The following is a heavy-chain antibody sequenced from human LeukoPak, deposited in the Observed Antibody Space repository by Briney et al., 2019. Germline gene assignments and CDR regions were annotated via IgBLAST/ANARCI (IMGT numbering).Heavy chain of an antibody. CDR2: IIPIFGTA. V-gene: IGHV1-69*05. CDR3: AREGSGSYFFYY. CDR1: GGTFSSYA. J-gene: IGHJ4*02. D-gene: IGHD1-26*01. Sequence: SVKVSCKASGGTFSSYAISWVRQAPGQGLEWMGRIIPIFGTANYAQKFQGRVTITTDESTSTAYMELSSLRSEDTAVYYCAREGSGSYFFYYWGQGTRVTVST.